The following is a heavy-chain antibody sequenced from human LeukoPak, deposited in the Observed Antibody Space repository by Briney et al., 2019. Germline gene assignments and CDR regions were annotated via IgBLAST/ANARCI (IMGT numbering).Heavy chain of an antibody. CDR3: AKDTRARQLVNSATFDY. Sequence: GGSLRLSCAASGFTFSSYSMNWVRQAPGKGLEWVSGISWNSGSIGYADSVKGRFTISRDNAKNSLYLQMNSLRAEDTALYYCAKDTRARQLVNSATFDYWGQGTLVTVSS. CDR1: GFTFSSYS. J-gene: IGHJ4*02. V-gene: IGHV3-9*01. CDR2: ISWNSGSI. D-gene: IGHD6-13*01.